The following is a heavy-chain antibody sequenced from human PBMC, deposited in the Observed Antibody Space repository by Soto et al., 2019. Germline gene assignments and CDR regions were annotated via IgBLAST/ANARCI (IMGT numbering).Heavy chain of an antibody. J-gene: IGHJ3*02. D-gene: IGHD6-13*01. CDR1: GGSFSGYY. CDR3: GRPTSGVEPAAFDI. V-gene: IGHV4-34*01. CDR2: INHSGST. Sequence: PSETLSLTCAVYGGSFSGYYWSWIRQPPGKGLEWIGEINHSGSTNYNPSLKSRVTISVDTSRNQFSLKLTSVTAADTAVYFCGRPTSGVEPAAFDIWGQGTMVTVS.